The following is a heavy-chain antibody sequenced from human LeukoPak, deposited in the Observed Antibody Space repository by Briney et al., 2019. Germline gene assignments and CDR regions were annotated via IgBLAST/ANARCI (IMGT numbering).Heavy chain of an antibody. CDR3: ARSQLLYFFDH. V-gene: IGHV4-34*01. D-gene: IGHD2-2*01. CDR1: GGSFIGCS. CDR2: IHHSGST. J-gene: IGHJ4*02. Sequence: SETLSLTCAANGGSFIGCSWSWIRQAPGKGLEWIGEIHHSGSTKYNPSLKSRVTMSVDTSKSQFSLKLTSVTAADTGVYYCARSQLLYFFDHWGQGTLVTVSS.